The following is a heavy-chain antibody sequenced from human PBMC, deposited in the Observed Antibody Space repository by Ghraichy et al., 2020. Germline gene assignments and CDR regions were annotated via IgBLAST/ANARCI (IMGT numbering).Heavy chain of an antibody. CDR3: ARGARAFDI. CDR1: GFTFRSYW. V-gene: IGHV3-7*03. Sequence: ETLSLTCAASGFTFRSYWMSWVRQAPGKGLEWVANIKQYGSEKYYVDSVKGRFTISRDNAKNSLYLQMNSLRAEDTAVYYCARGARAFDIWGQGTMVTVSS. CDR2: IKQYGSEK. J-gene: IGHJ3*02.